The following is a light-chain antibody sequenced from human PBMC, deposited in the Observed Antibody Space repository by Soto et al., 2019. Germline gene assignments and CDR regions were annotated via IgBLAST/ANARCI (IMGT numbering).Light chain of an antibody. CDR3: CSYAGSYTFLLV. CDR2: DVS. CDR1: SXDVGGYNY. Sequence: QSALTQPRSVSGSPGQSVTISCTGTSXDVGGYNYVSWYQQHPGKAPKLMIYDVSKRPSGVPDRFSGSKSGNTASLTISGLQAEDEADYYCCSYAGSYTFLLVFGTGTKVTV. V-gene: IGLV2-11*01. J-gene: IGLJ1*01.